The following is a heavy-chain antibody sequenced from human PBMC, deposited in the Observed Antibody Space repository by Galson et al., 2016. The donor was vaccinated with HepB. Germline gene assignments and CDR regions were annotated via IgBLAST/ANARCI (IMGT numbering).Heavy chain of an antibody. D-gene: IGHD3-22*01. CDR3: AKKFYYDSTGYSLDY. J-gene: IGHJ4*02. CDR1: GFTFSSYA. Sequence: SLRLSCAASGFTFSSYAMIWVRQAPGKGLEWVSAIGGSDGSTYYADSVKGRFTISRDNSKNTLYLQMNSLRAEDTAVYYGAKKFYYDSTGYSLDYWGQGTLVTVSS. V-gene: IGHV3-23*01. CDR2: IGGSDGST.